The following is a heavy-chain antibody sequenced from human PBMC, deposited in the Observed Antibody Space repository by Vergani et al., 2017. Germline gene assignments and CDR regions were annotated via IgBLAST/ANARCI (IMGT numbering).Heavy chain of an antibody. J-gene: IGHJ4*02. CDR1: GDSMNTYY. CDR3: ARGALWWLRQIDS. D-gene: IGHD2-21*01. V-gene: IGHV4-59*01. Sequence: QVQLQESGPGLVKPSETLSLTCSVSGDSMNTYYWTWIRQPPGKGLEWIGYIYDSGATKYNPSLKSSVTMSLDTSKNQFSLNLYSVTAADTAVYYCARGALWWLRQIDSWGQGTLVTVSS. CDR2: IYDSGAT.